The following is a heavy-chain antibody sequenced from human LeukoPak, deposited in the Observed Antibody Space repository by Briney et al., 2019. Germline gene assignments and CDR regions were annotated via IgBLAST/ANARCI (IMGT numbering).Heavy chain of an antibody. J-gene: IGHJ4*02. CDR1: GGSISSGGYY. CDR3: ARDLGGLYYGEDS. Sequence: SETLSLTCTVSGGSISSGGYYWSWIRQHPGKGLEWIGYIYYSGSTYYNPSLKSRVTISADTSKNQFSLKLTSVTAADTAVYYCARDLGGLYYGEDSWGQGTLVTVSS. CDR2: IYYSGST. D-gene: IGHD3-16*01. V-gene: IGHV4-31*03.